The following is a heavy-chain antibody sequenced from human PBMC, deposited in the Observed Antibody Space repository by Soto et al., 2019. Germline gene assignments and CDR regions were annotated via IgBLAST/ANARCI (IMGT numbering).Heavy chain of an antibody. Sequence: KASETLSLTCAVSGGSISSGGYYWSWIRQPPGKGLEWIGYIYYSGSTYYNPSLKSRVTISVDTSKNQFSLKLSSVTAADTAVYYCARAETYYYDSSGYYSKSDAFDIWGQGTMVTVSS. J-gene: IGHJ3*02. V-gene: IGHV4-30-4*01. CDR2: IYYSGST. CDR3: ARAETYYYDSSGYYSKSDAFDI. D-gene: IGHD3-22*01. CDR1: GGSISSGGYY.